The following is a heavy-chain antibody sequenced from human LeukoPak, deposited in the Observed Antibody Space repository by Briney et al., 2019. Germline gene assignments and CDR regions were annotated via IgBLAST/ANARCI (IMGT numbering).Heavy chain of an antibody. CDR3: ARDNSGSYSWFDP. CDR1: GGTFSSYA. CDR2: IIPIFGTA. J-gene: IGHJ5*02. D-gene: IGHD1-26*01. Sequence: SVKVSCKASGGTFSSYAISWVRQAPGQGLEWTGGIIPIFGTANYAQKFQGRVTITADESTSTAYMELSSLRSEDTAVYYCARDNSGSYSWFDPWGQGTLVTVSS. V-gene: IGHV1-69*13.